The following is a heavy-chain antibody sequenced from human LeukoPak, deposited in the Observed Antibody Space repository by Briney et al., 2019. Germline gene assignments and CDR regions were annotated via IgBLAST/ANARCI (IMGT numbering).Heavy chain of an antibody. CDR3: ARGRLRDY. CDR2: IKHDGSEK. Sequence: GGSLRLSCVGSGFTFSSYWMSWVRQVPGKGLEWVANIKHDGSEKYYADSVKGRFTISRDDAKNSLNLQMNSLRAEDTAVYYCARGRLRDYWGQGTLVTVSS. D-gene: IGHD3-22*01. CDR1: GFTFSSYW. V-gene: IGHV3-7*01. J-gene: IGHJ4*02.